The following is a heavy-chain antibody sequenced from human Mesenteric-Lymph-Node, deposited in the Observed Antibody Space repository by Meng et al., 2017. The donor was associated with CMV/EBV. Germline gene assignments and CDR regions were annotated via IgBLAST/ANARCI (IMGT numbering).Heavy chain of an antibody. D-gene: IGHD6-13*01. CDR1: GFTFSDSP. CDR2: ISSSSSYI. Sequence: GESLKISCAGSGFTFSDSPMNWVRQAPGKGLEWVSSISSSSSYIYYADSVKGRFTISRDNAKNSLYLQMNSLRAEDTAVYYCARDPLGEAAAGSNWFDPWGQGTLVTVSS. V-gene: IGHV3-21*01. CDR3: ARDPLGEAAAGSNWFDP. J-gene: IGHJ5*02.